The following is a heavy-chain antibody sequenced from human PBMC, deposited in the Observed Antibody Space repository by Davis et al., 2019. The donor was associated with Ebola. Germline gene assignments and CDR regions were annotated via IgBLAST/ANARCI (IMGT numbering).Heavy chain of an antibody. Sequence: GESLKIPCAASGFTFSSYAMSWVRQAPGKGLEWVSAISGSGGSTYYADSVKGRFTISRDNSKNTLYLQMNSLRAEDTAVYYCAKGLCSGGSCYSLYFDYWGQGTLVTVSS. D-gene: IGHD2-15*01. CDR1: GFTFSSYA. J-gene: IGHJ4*02. CDR3: AKGLCSGGSCYSLYFDY. CDR2: ISGSGGST. V-gene: IGHV3-23*01.